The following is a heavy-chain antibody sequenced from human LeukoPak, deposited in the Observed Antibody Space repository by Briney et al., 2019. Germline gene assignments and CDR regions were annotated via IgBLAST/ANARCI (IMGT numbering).Heavy chain of an antibody. CDR2: IYYSGST. CDR3: ARGRVAAAGPFDY. V-gene: IGHV4-59*01. J-gene: IGHJ4*02. D-gene: IGHD6-13*01. CDR1: GGSISSYY. Sequence: SETLSLTCTVSGGSISSYYWSWIRQPPGKGLEWIGYIYYSGSTNYNPSLKSRVTISVDTSKNQFSLELSSVTAADTAVYYCARGRVAAAGPFDYWGQGTLVTVSS.